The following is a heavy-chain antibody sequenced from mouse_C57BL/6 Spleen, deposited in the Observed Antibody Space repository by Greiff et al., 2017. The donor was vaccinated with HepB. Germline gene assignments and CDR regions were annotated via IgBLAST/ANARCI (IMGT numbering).Heavy chain of an antibody. CDR1: GYTFTSYW. D-gene: IGHD2-2*01. CDR2: INPSSGYT. Sequence: QVQLKESGAELAKPGASVKLSCKASGYTFTSYWMHWVKQRPGQGLEWIGYINPSSGYTKYNQKFKEKATLTADKSSSTAYMQLSSLTYEDSAVYYCASMVTTTAGAMDYWGQGTSVTVSS. V-gene: IGHV1-7*01. J-gene: IGHJ4*01. CDR3: ASMVTTTAGAMDY.